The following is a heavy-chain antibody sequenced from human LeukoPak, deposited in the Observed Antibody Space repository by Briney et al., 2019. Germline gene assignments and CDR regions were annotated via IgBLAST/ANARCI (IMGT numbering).Heavy chain of an antibody. CDR3: ARRTVGATLGYYYYMDV. CDR1: GYTFTSYD. Sequence: ASVKVSCKASGYTFTSYDINWVRQATGQGLEWMGWMNPNSGNTGYAQKLQGRVTITRNTSISTAYMELSSLRSEDTAVYYCARRTVGATLGYYYYMDVWGKGTTVTVSS. CDR2: MNPNSGNT. J-gene: IGHJ6*03. V-gene: IGHV1-8*03. D-gene: IGHD1-26*01.